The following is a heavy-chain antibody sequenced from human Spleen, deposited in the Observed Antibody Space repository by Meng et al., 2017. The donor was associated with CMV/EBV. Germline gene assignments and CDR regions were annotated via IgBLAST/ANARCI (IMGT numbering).Heavy chain of an antibody. J-gene: IGHJ5*02. CDR2: IFSTGTT. D-gene: IGHD2-8*01. Sequence: SETLSLTCSVSGGSIDSSRDYWGWIRQPPGKGLEWIGNIFSTGTTYYNPSVKSRVTISVDMSKNHFSLRLTSVTAADTAVYYCARDGHYCTNGVCSLWGRWFDPWGQGTLVTVSS. CDR3: ARDGHYCTNGVCSLWGRWFDP. CDR1: GGSIDSSRDY. V-gene: IGHV4-39*07.